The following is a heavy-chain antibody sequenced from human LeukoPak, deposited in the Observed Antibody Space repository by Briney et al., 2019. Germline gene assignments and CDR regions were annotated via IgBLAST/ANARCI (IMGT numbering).Heavy chain of an antibody. D-gene: IGHD3-22*01. CDR1: GFTFSSYS. Sequence: KPGGSLRLSCVASGFTFSSYSMNWVRQAPGKGLEWVSSISSSSSYIYHADSLKGRFIISRDNAKNSLYLQMNSLRAEDTAVYYCARVRVTMIAEDAFDIWGQGTMVTVSS. CDR2: ISSSSSYI. V-gene: IGHV3-21*01. CDR3: ARVRVTMIAEDAFDI. J-gene: IGHJ3*02.